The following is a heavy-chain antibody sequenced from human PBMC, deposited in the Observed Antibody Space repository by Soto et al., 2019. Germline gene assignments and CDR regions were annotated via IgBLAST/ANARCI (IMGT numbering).Heavy chain of an antibody. V-gene: IGHV4-34*01. CDR3: ARGQVGP. Sequence: ASETLSLTCAVYGGSFSGYYWSWIRQPPGKGLEWIGEINHSGSTNYNPSLKSRVTISVDTSKNQFSLKLSSVTAADTAVYYCARGQVGPWGQGTLVTVSS. CDR1: GGSFSGYY. D-gene: IGHD2-15*01. J-gene: IGHJ5*02. CDR2: INHSGST.